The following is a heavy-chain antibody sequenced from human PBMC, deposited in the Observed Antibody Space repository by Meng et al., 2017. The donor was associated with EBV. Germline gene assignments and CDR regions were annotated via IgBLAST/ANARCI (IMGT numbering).Heavy chain of an antibody. CDR2: VYYSGNS. D-gene: IGHD3-3*01. CDR1: GDSISSSSYY. Sequence: QLQLYQSGPGLVKPSETLSLTCTVAGDSISSSSYYWGWIRQSPGKGLEWIGNVYYSGNSYYNPSLKSRVTISVDTSKNQFYLKLISVTAADTAVYFCARVSFYDYWSGYSFNWFDPWGQGTLVTVSS. V-gene: IGHV4-39*01. J-gene: IGHJ5*02. CDR3: ARVSFYDYWSGYSFNWFDP.